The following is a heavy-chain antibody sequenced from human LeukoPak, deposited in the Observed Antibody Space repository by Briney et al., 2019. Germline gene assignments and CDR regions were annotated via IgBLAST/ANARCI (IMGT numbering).Heavy chain of an antibody. D-gene: IGHD3-3*01. CDR1: GFIFSSKG. J-gene: IGHJ4*02. Sequence: GGSLRLSCAASGFIFSSKGMSWVRQAPGKGLEWVSALSGGGDSIYYADSVKGRFTISRDNSKNTLYLQMNSLRAEDTATYYCAKAPGHDFWSGYFHFDYWGQGTLVTVSS. CDR3: AKAPGHDFWSGYFHFDY. CDR2: LSGGGDSI. V-gene: IGHV3-23*01.